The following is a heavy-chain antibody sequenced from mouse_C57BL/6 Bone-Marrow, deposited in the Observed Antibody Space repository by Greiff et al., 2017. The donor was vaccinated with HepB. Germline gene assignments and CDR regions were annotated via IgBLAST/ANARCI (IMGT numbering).Heavy chain of an antibody. Sequence: QVQLQQSGPELVKPGASVKISCKASGYAFSSSWMNWVKQRPVKGLEWIGRIYPGDGDTNYNGKFKGKATLTADKSSSTAYMQLSSLTSEDSAVYFCARLGQLRLRWYFDYWGQGTTLTVSS. CDR2: IYPGDGDT. CDR1: GYAFSSSW. D-gene: IGHD3-2*02. V-gene: IGHV1-82*01. CDR3: ARLGQLRLRWYFDY. J-gene: IGHJ2*01.